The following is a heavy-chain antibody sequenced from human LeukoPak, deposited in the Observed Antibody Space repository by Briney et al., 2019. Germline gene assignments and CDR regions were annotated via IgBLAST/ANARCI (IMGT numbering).Heavy chain of an antibody. CDR3: ARHYGDVDY. CDR1: GGSISSNNW. CDR2: IYHSGST. D-gene: IGHD4-17*01. J-gene: IGHJ4*02. Sequence: PSETLSLTCAVSGGSISSNNWWSWVRQPPGKGLEWIGEIYHSGSTDYNPSLESRVTISVDKSKNQFSLKLSSVTAADTAVYYCARHYGDVDYWGQGTLVTVSS. V-gene: IGHV4-4*02.